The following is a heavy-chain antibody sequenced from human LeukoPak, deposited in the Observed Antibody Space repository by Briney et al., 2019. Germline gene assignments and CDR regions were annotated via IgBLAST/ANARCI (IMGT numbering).Heavy chain of an antibody. CDR1: GYTFTSYD. V-gene: IGHV1-8*01. CDR2: MNPNSGNT. CDR3: ARAQYCSSTSCHYYYYYMDV. Sequence: ASVKVSWKASGYTFTSYDINWARQATGQGLEWMGWMNPNSGNTGYAQKFQGRVTMTRNTSISTAYMELSSLRSEDTAVYYCARAQYCSSTSCHYYYYYMDVWGKGTTVTVSS. D-gene: IGHD2-2*01. J-gene: IGHJ6*03.